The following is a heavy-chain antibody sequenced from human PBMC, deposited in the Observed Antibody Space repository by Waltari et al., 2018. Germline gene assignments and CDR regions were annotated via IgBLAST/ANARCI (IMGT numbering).Heavy chain of an antibody. CDR2: FRVSSGGP. D-gene: IGHD1-1*01. CDR3: VKDQLPVGGKSPRPFDI. Sequence: VQLVESGGGSVQPGESLRLSCAASGFTFSNSGINWVRQAPGKCLALFSSFRVSSGGPDYSDSVTGRFTLSRDNSNNTVHLQLEVLIAEDTAVYYCVKDQLPVGGKSPRPFDIWGRGTLVAVSS. J-gene: IGHJ3*02. V-gene: IGHV3-23*04. CDR1: GFTFSNSG.